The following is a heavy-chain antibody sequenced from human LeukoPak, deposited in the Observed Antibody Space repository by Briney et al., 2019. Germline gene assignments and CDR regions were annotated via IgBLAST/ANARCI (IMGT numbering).Heavy chain of an antibody. Sequence: KPSETLSLTCTVSGGSIGSYYWNWIRQPPGKGLEWIGYIYYSGSTDHNPSLKSRVTISLDTSKSQFSLKLSSETAADTAVYYCALTKAGSGSYYPYYYGMNVWGQGTTVTVSS. CDR2: IYYSGST. V-gene: IGHV4-59*08. J-gene: IGHJ6*02. CDR1: GGSIGSYY. CDR3: ALTKAGSGSYYPYYYGMNV. D-gene: IGHD3-10*01.